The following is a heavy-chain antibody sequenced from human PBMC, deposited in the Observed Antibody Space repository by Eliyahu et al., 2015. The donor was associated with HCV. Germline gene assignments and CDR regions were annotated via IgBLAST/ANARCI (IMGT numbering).Heavy chain of an antibody. V-gene: IGHV3-74*01. CDR3: ARDFVEKDAFDI. J-gene: IGHJ3*02. D-gene: IGHD1-1*01. CDR2: INSDGRDI. Sequence: EARLVESGGGXVQPGGSLRLSCAASEFSLSXYWIHWVRQAPGKGLVWVSRINSDGRDIGYADFVKGRFTVSRDNAKNTVYLQVNSLRVEDTAVYYCARDFVEKDAFDIWGQGTMVTVSS. CDR1: EFSLSXYW.